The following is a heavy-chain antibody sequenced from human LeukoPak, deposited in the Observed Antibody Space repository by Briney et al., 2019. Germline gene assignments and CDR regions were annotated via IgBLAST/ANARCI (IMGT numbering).Heavy chain of an antibody. CDR3: ARTGDLYAFDM. J-gene: IGHJ3*02. V-gene: IGHV4-38-2*02. CDR1: GYSISSGYY. CDR2: IYHSGST. D-gene: IGHD7-27*01. Sequence: SETLSLTCTVSGYSISSGYYRGWIRQSPGKGLEWIGSIYHSGSTYYNPSLKSRVTISVDTSKNQFSLKLSSVTAADTAVYYCARTGDLYAFDMWGQETMVIISS.